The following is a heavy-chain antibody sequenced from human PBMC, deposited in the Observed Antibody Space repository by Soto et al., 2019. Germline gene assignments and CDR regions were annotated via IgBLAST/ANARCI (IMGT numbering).Heavy chain of an antibody. V-gene: IGHV3-23*01. D-gene: IGHD6-19*01. Sequence: GGSLRLSCAASGFTFSSYAMSWVRQAPGKGLEWVSAISGSGGSTYYADSVKARFTISRDNSKNTLYLQMNSLGAEDTAVYYCAKAPPSPVAVVYFDYWGQGTLVTVSS. CDR1: GFTFSSYA. CDR2: ISGSGGST. J-gene: IGHJ4*02. CDR3: AKAPPSPVAVVYFDY.